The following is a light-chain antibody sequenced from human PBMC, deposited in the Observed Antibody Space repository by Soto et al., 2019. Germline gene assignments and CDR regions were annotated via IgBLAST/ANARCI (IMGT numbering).Light chain of an antibody. V-gene: IGLV1-44*01. J-gene: IGLJ2*01. CDR1: RSNIGSNS. CDR2: STN. CDR3: AAWDDSLNGEVV. Sequence: QSVLTQPPSVSGTPGQRVTIPCSGSRSNIGSNSVNWYQQLPGTAPKLLIYSTNQRPSGVPDRFSGSKSDTSASLAINGLQSEDEADYYCAAWDDSLNGEVVFGGGTKGTVL.